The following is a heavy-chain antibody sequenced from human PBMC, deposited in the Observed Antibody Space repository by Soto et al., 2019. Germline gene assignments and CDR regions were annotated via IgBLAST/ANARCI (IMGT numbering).Heavy chain of an antibody. V-gene: IGHV1-46*03. Sequence: QVQLVQSGAEVKKPGASVKISCKASGYTFTSFYMNWVRQAPGQGLEWMGMINPSGGSTSYTQKFQGRATMTMDTSTNTIYLELSSLSSDDTAVYYCARSRYYCSGAYTPDDNWGQGTLVIVSS. CDR2: INPSGGST. CDR1: GYTFTSFY. J-gene: IGHJ4*02. CDR3: ARSRYYCSGAYTPDDN. D-gene: IGHD3-10*01.